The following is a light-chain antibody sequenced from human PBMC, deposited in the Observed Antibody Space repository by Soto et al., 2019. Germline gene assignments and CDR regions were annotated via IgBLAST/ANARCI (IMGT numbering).Light chain of an antibody. CDR1: QSVSSY. CDR2: DAS. CDR3: QQYVTLPVT. V-gene: IGKV3-11*01. Sequence: EIVLTQSPGTLSLSPGERATLSCRASQSVSSYLAWYQQKPGQAPRLLIYDASNRATGIPARFSGSGSGTDFTLTISSLEPEDFALYYCQQYVTLPVTFGQGTKVDIK. J-gene: IGKJ2*01.